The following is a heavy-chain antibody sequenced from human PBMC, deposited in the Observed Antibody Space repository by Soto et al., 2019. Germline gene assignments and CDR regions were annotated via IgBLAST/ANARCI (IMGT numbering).Heavy chain of an antibody. CDR2: INAGNGNT. CDR3: ASGYYDSSGYYYLDD. D-gene: IGHD3-22*01. Sequence: ASVKVSCKASGYTFTSYAMHWVRQAPGQGLEWMGWINAGNGNTKYSQKFQGRVTITRDTSASTAYMELSSLRSEDTAVYYCASGYYDSSGYYYLDDWGQGTLVTVSS. V-gene: IGHV1-3*01. CDR1: GYTFTSYA. J-gene: IGHJ4*02.